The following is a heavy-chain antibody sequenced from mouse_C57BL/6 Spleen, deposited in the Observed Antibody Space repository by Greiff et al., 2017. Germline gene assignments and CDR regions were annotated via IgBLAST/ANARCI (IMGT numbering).Heavy chain of an antibody. V-gene: IGHV3-6*01. Sequence: EVQLQESGPGLVKPSQSLSLTCSVTGYSITSGYYWNWIRQFPGNKLEWMGYISYDGSNNYNPSLKNRISITRDTSKNQFFLKLNSVTTEDTATYYCARDATMVTSWFAYWGQGTLVTVSA. CDR1: GYSITSGYY. CDR3: ARDATMVTSWFAY. CDR2: ISYDGSN. D-gene: IGHD2-2*01. J-gene: IGHJ3*01.